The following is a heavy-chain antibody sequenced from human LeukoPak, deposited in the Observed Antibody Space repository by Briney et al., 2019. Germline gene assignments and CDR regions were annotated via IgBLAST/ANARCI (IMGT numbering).Heavy chain of an antibody. J-gene: IGHJ4*02. CDR1: GFTFSSYS. D-gene: IGHD6-13*01. V-gene: IGHV3-21*01. Sequence: TGGSLRLSCAASGFTFSSYSMNWVRQAPGKGLGWVSSISSSSSYIYYADSVKGRFTISRDNAKNSLYLQMNSLRAEDTAVYYCARDPEQQLDQFDYWGQGTLVTVSS. CDR3: ARDPEQQLDQFDY. CDR2: ISSSSSYI.